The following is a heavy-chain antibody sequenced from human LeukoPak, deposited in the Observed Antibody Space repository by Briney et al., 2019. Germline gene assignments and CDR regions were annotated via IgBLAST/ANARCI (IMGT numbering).Heavy chain of an antibody. CDR3: AKKYYYDSSGYYITDY. J-gene: IGHJ4*02. V-gene: IGHV4-59*12. CDR1: GASISSYY. Sequence: PSETLSLTCTVSGASISSYYWSWIRQPPGKGLEWIGYISYSGSTNYNPSLKSRVTISVDKSKNQFSLKLSSVTAADTAVYYCAKKYYYDSSGYYITDYWGQGTLVTVSS. CDR2: ISYSGST. D-gene: IGHD3-22*01.